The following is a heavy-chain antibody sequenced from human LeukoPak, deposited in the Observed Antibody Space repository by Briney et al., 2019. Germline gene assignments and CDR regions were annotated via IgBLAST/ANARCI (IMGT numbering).Heavy chain of an antibody. CDR2: IRYDGSTK. CDR3: AKVACSITSCYFTDY. Sequence: PGGSLRLSCAASGFTFSNYGMHWVRQAPGKGLEWVASIRYDGSTKYYADSVKGRFTISRDSSKNTLFLQMDSLRAEDTAVYYCAKVACSITSCYFTDYWGQGTMVTVSS. V-gene: IGHV3-30*02. CDR1: GFTFSNYG. D-gene: IGHD2-2*01. J-gene: IGHJ4*02.